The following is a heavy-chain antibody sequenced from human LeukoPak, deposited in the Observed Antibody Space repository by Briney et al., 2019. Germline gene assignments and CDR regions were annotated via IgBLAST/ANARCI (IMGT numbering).Heavy chain of an antibody. Sequence: AGGSLRLSCAASGFTFSSYWVSWVRQAPGKGLEWVANIKQDGSEKYYVDSVKGRFTISRDNAKNSLYLQMNSLRAEDTAVYYCASQYDSPLGGHFDYWGQGTLVTVSS. V-gene: IGHV3-7*01. CDR3: ASQYDSPLGGHFDY. CDR2: IKQDGSEK. D-gene: IGHD3-3*01. J-gene: IGHJ4*02. CDR1: GFTFSSYW.